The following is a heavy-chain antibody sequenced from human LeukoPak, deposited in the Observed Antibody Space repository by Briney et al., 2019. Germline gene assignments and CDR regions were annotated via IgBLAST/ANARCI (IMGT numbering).Heavy chain of an antibody. D-gene: IGHD2-2*01. CDR1: GGSLSSGDYY. CDR2: IYYSGST. CDR3: AREEAGIVVVPAARGHAFDI. V-gene: IGHV4-30-4*08. J-gene: IGHJ3*02. Sequence: PSETLSLTCTVSGGSLSSGDYYWSWIRQPPGKGLEWLGYIYYSGSTYYNPSLKSRVTISVDTSKNQFSLKLSSVTAADTAVYYCAREEAGIVVVPAARGHAFDIWGQGTMVTVSS.